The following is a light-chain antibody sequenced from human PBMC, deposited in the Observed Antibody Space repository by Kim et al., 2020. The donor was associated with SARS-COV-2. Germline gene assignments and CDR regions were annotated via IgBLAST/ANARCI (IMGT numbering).Light chain of an antibody. V-gene: IGKV3-11*01. CDR3: QHRSIWPPIT. CDR1: QSVSSY. CDR2: AAS. Sequence: EIVMTQSPATLSLSPGERATLSCRASQSVSSYLAWYQQKPGQAPRLLIYAASNRATGIPARFSGSGSGTDFTLTISSLEPEDFAVYYCQHRSIWPPITFWQGTRRGIK. J-gene: IGKJ5*01.